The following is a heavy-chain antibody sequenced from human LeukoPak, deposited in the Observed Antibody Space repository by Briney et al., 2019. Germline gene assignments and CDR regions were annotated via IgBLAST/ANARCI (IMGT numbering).Heavy chain of an antibody. CDR2: INPNDGDT. D-gene: IGHD2-2*01. Sequence: AALVKVSCKASGYTFTDYYMHWVRQAPGQGFEWMGWINPNDGDTNYAQKFQDRVTMTRDTSISTAHMEVSRLRSDDTAVYYCARANFLYCSSSTCLFDYWGQGTLVTVSS. CDR1: GYTFTDYY. V-gene: IGHV1-2*02. CDR3: ARANFLYCSSSTCLFDY. J-gene: IGHJ4*02.